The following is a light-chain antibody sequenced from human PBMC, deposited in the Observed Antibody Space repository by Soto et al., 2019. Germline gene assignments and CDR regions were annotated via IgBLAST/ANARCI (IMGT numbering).Light chain of an antibody. CDR2: DVS. Sequence: QSALTQPRSVSGSPGQSVTISCTGTSSDVGGYNYVSWYQQHPGKAPKLIIFDVSKRPSGVPDRFSGSKSGNTASLTISGLQAEDEADYYCCSYAGSYTSYVFGTGTKLTLL. CDR1: SSDVGGYNY. J-gene: IGLJ1*01. V-gene: IGLV2-11*01. CDR3: CSYAGSYTSYV.